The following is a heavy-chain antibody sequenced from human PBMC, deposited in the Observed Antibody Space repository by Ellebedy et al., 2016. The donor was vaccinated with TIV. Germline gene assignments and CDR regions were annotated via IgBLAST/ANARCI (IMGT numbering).Heavy chain of an antibody. Sequence: GGSLRLSXVDYGFTFSNYAMNWVRQAPGKGLEWVSAITGSGDSTYYADSVKGRFTISRDNSKNTVYLQMNSLRAEDTAVYYCARDSLGVRGVSDYWGQGTLVIVSS. CDR2: ITGSGDST. CDR1: GFTFSNYA. D-gene: IGHD3-10*01. V-gene: IGHV3-23*01. J-gene: IGHJ4*02. CDR3: ARDSLGVRGVSDY.